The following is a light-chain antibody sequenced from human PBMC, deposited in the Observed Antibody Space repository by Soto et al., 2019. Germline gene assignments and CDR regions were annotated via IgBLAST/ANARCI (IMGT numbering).Light chain of an antibody. CDR1: SGHSSYI. CDR3: ETWDSNTRV. V-gene: IGLV4-60*02. J-gene: IGLJ1*01. CDR2: LEGSGSY. Sequence: QAVLTQSSSASASLGSSVKLTCTLSSGHSSYIIAWHQQQPGKAPRYLMKLEGSGSYNKGSGVPDRFSGSSSGADRYLTISNLQLEDEADYYCETWDSNTRVFGTGTKVTVL.